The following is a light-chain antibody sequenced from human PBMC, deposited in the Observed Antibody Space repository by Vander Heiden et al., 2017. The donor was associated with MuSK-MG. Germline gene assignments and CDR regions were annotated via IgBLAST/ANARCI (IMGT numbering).Light chain of an antibody. CDR3: QQDDSHWT. V-gene: IGKV1-5*03. Sequence: DVQMTQSPSTVSASVGDSVTISCRASQNVNVWFAWYQQKAGKAPRLLLYRTSELERGVPSRFSGSGSGTDFTLTINDLQPDDFATYYWQQDDSHWTFGQGTKV. CDR2: RTS. CDR1: QNVNVW. J-gene: IGKJ1*01.